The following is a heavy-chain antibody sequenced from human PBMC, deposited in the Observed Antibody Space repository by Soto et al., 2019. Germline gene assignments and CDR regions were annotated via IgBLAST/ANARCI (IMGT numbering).Heavy chain of an antibody. CDR3: AGEVGSSGYYDAGWFDP. V-gene: IGHV1-69*01. D-gene: IGHD3-22*01. J-gene: IGHJ5*02. Sequence: QVQLVQSGAEVKKHGSSVKVSCKASGGTFSSYAISWVRQAPGQGLEWMGGIIPIFGTANYAQKFQGRVTITADESTSTAYMELSSLRSEDTAVYYCAGEVGSSGYYDAGWFDPWGQGTLVTVSS. CDR2: IIPIFGTA. CDR1: GGTFSSYA.